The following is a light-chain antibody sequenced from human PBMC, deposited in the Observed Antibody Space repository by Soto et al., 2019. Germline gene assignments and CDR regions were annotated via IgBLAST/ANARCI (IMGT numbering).Light chain of an antibody. V-gene: IGLV2-14*01. Sequence: QSALTQPASVSGSPGQSITISCTGTIDDVGAYNYVSWYQQRPGSAPQLLIYDVNNRLSGASNRFSGSKSGHTAYLTISGLQSDDEANYHCASYTSTYTLVFGTGTKVTVL. CDR3: ASYTSTYTLV. CDR2: DVN. CDR1: IDDVGAYNY. J-gene: IGLJ1*01.